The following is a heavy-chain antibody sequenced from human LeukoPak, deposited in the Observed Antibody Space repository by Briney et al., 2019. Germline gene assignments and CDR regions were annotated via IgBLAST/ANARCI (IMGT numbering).Heavy chain of an antibody. CDR1: GFTFSSYA. J-gene: IGHJ4*02. CDR2: ISGSGGST. V-gene: IGHV3-23*01. D-gene: IGHD5-12*01. CDR3: ARGKSGYESPIDY. Sequence: GGSLRLSCAASGFTFSSYAMSWVRQAPGKGLEWVSAISGSGGSTYYADSVKGRFTISRDYSKNTVYVQMNSLRAEDTAIYYCARGKSGYESPIDYWGQGTLVTVSS.